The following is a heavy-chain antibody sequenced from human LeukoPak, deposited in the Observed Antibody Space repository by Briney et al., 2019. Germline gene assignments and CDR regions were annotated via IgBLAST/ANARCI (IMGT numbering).Heavy chain of an antibody. Sequence: ASVKVSCKASGYTFTSYDINWVRQATGQGREWMGWMNPNSGNKGYAQKFQGRVIITRNTSISTAYMELSSLRSEDTAVYYCARRARIYYYYYMDVWGKGTTVTVSS. J-gene: IGHJ6*03. D-gene: IGHD6-6*01. CDR3: ARRARIYYYYYMDV. CDR2: MNPNSGNK. CDR1: GYTFTSYD. V-gene: IGHV1-8*01.